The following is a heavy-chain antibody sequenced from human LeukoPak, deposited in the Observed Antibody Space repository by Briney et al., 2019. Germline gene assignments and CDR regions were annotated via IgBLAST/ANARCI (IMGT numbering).Heavy chain of an antibody. CDR3: AREGPDAFDI. Sequence: SQTLSLTCAISGDSVSTNSAAWNWVRQSLSRGLEWLGRTYYRSKWHNDYAVSVKSRISINPDTSKNQLSLQLNSVTPEDTAVYYCAREGPDAFDIWGQGTMVTVSS. V-gene: IGHV6-1*01. CDR2: TYYRSKWHN. J-gene: IGHJ3*02. CDR1: GDSVSTNSAA.